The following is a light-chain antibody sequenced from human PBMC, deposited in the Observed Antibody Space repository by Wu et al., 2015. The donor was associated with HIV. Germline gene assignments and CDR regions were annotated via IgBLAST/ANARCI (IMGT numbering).Light chain of an antibody. CDR2: LHP. J-gene: IGKJ4*01. CDR3: QQYGTSPPT. Sequence: SCRAVRVLSSNYLASVPNTKPTGHGVPTAPPSLLHPARPTGIPDRFSGSVSGTDFTLTISRLEPEDFALYYCQQYGTSPPTFGGGTKVEIK. V-gene: IGKV3-20*01. CDR1: RVLSSNY.